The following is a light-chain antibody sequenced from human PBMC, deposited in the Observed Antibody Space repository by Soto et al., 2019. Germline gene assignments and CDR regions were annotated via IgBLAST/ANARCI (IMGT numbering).Light chain of an antibody. CDR3: QSYDSSLSGLV. Sequence: QCVLTQPPSESGAPGQRVTISCTGSSSNIGAGYDVHWYQQLPGTAPKLLIYGNSNRPSGVPDRFSGSKSGTSASLAITGLQAEDEADYYCQSYDSSLSGLVFGTGTKLTVL. CDR2: GNS. CDR1: SSNIGAGYD. V-gene: IGLV1-40*01. J-gene: IGLJ1*01.